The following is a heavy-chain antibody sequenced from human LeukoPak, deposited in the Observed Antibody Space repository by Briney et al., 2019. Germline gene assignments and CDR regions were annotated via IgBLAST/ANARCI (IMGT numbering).Heavy chain of an antibody. J-gene: IGHJ4*02. CDR1: GFTLSSYA. Sequence: GGSLRLSCAASGFTLSSYAMHWVRQAPGKGLEWVAVISYDGSNKYYADSVKGRFTISRDNSKNTLYLQMNSLRAEDTAVYYCAREGGYDYVWGSYPYYFDYWGQGTLVTVSS. CDR2: ISYDGSNK. CDR3: AREGGYDYVWGSYPYYFDY. D-gene: IGHD3-16*01. V-gene: IGHV3-30*04.